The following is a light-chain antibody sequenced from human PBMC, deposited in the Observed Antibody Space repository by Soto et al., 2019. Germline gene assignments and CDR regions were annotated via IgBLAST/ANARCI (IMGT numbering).Light chain of an antibody. CDR2: EVS. CDR1: SSDIGGYNY. V-gene: IGLV2-14*01. Sequence: QSALTQSASVSGSPGQSITISCTGTSSDIGGYNYVSWYQQRTDKSTKLMIFEVSTRPSGVSNRFSGSKSGDTASLTSSGHLPEDEADYYFSSYTPSSTVAFGGGTKVTVL. J-gene: IGLJ2*01. CDR3: SSYTPSSTVA.